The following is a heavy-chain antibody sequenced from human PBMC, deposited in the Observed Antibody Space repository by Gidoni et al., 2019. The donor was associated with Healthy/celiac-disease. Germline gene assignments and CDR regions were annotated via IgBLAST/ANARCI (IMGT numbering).Heavy chain of an antibody. V-gene: IGHV4-39*01. CDR1: VGSLCSFTYY. D-gene: IGHD2-2*01. CDR2: IYYSGST. CDR3: ALQVVPAAMGSNWFDP. J-gene: IGHJ5*02. Sequence: QLHLHAPGPGLVKPPETLSLPCTVSVGSLCSFTYYWGWLRQPPGKGLEWIGGIYYSGSTNYNPSLKSRVSISVDTSKNQFSLKLSSVTAADTAVYYCALQVVPAAMGSNWFDPWGQGTLVTVSS.